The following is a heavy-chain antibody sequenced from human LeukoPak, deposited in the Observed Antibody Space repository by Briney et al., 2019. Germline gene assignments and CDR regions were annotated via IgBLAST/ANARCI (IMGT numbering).Heavy chain of an antibody. Sequence: SETLSLTCTVSGGSISSSSYYWGWIRQPPGKGLEWIGSIYYSGSTYYNPSLKSRVTISVDTSKNQFSLKLSSVTAADTAVYYCARPGSGSYPEGWFDPWGQGTLVTVSS. J-gene: IGHJ5*02. CDR2: IYYSGST. V-gene: IGHV4-39*01. CDR3: ARPGSGSYPEGWFDP. D-gene: IGHD1-26*01. CDR1: GGSISSSSYY.